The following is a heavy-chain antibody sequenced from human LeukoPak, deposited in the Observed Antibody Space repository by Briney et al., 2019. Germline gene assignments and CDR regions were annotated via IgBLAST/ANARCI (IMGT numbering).Heavy chain of an antibody. CDR3: ARDLTGWGAFDI. D-gene: IGHD3-9*01. CDR2: ISSSSTYI. CDR1: GFTFSTYT. J-gene: IGHJ3*02. Sequence: GGSLRLSCAASGFTFSTYTMNWGRQAPGKGLEWVSSISSSSTYIYYADSVKGRFTISRDNAKNSLYLQMNSLRAEDTAVYYCARDLTGWGAFDIWGQGTMVTVSS. V-gene: IGHV3-21*01.